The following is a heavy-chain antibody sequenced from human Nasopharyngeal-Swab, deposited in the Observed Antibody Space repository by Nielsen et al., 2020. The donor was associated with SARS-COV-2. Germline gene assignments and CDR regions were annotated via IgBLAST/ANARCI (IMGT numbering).Heavy chain of an antibody. V-gene: IGHV3-11*01. Sequence: GESLKISRAASGFTFSDYYMSWIRQAPGKGLEWVSYISSSGSTIYYADSVKGRFTISRDNAKNSLYLQMNSLRAEDTAVYYCARDLVAAAGHYYYYGMDVWGQGTTVTVSS. J-gene: IGHJ6*02. CDR3: ARDLVAAAGHYYYYGMDV. CDR1: GFTFSDYY. CDR2: ISSSGSTI. D-gene: IGHD6-13*01.